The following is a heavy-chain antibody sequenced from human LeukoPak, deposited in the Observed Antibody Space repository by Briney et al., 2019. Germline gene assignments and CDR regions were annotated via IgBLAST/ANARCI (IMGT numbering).Heavy chain of an antibody. Sequence: GGSLRLSCAASGFTFSSYSMNWVRQAPGKGLVWVSSISSSSSYIYYADSVKGRFTISRDNAKDSLYLQMNSLRAEDTAVYYCARGRGYCSSTSCLNWFDPWGQRTLVTVSS. CDR2: ISSSSSYI. J-gene: IGHJ5*02. V-gene: IGHV3-21*01. CDR1: GFTFSSYS. CDR3: ARGRGYCSSTSCLNWFDP. D-gene: IGHD2-2*01.